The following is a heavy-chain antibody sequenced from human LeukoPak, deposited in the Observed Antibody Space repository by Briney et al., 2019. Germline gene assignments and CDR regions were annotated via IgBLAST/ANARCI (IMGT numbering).Heavy chain of an antibody. J-gene: IGHJ4*02. CDR3: ARVIRSETRYFDY. CDR1: GGSFSGYY. CDR2: INHSGST. D-gene: IGHD3-22*01. V-gene: IGHV4-34*01. Sequence: SETLSLTCAVYGGSFSGYYWSWIRQRPGKGLEWIGEINHSGSTNYNPSLKSRVTISVDTSKNQFSLKLSSVTAADTAVYYCARVIRSETRYFDYWGQGTLVTVSS.